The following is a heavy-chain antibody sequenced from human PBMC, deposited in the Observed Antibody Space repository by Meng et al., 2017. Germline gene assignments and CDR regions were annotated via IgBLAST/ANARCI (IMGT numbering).Heavy chain of an antibody. CDR3: AKSLPGSGSYYLDY. Sequence: SLKISCAASGFPFDDYAMHWVRPAPGKGLEWVSGISWNSGSIGHADYVKGRFTISRDNAKNALYLQMNSLRAEDTALYYCAKSLPGSGSYYLDYWGQGTLVTVSS. V-gene: IGHV3-9*01. J-gene: IGHJ4*02. CDR2: ISWNSGSI. CDR1: GFPFDDYA. D-gene: IGHD3-10*02.